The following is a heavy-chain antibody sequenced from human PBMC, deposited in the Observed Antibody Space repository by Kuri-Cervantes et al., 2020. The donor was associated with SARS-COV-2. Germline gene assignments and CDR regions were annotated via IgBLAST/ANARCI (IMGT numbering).Heavy chain of an antibody. Sequence: LSLTCAASGFTFSDYYMSWIRQAPGKGLEWVSYISSSGSTIYYADSVKGRFTISRDNAKNSLYLQMNSLRAEDTALYYCAKDIRSSGWSIDYWGQGNLVTVSS. CDR2: ISSSGSTI. J-gene: IGHJ4*02. CDR3: AKDIRSSGWSIDY. CDR1: GFTFSDYY. V-gene: IGHV3-11*01. D-gene: IGHD6-19*01.